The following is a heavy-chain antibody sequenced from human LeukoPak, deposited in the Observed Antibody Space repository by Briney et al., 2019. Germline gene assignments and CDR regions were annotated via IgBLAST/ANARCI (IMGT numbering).Heavy chain of an antibody. CDR2: INSNGDEI. V-gene: IGHV3-23*01. J-gene: IGHJ4*02. CDR3: ANWIGSSSRDY. CDR1: GFTFSIYA. Sequence: GGSLRLSCAASGFTFSIYAMTWVRQAPGKGLEWVSGINSNGDEIYYADSVRGRFTISRDNSNNALYLQMDSLRAEDTAVYYCANWIGSSSRDYWGQGTLVTVSS. D-gene: IGHD6-6*01.